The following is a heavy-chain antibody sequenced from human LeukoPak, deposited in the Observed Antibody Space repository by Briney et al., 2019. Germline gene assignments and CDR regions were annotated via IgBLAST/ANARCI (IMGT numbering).Heavy chain of an antibody. CDR1: GGSISSYY. CDR3: ARGGYYGSGNDFRFDP. V-gene: IGHV4-59*01. J-gene: IGHJ5*02. D-gene: IGHD3-10*01. Sequence: SETLSLTCTVSGGSISSYYWSWIRQPPGKGLEWIGSINYSGSTYYNPSLKSRVTISVDTSKNQFSLKLSSVTAADTAVYYCARGGYYGSGNDFRFDPWGQGTLVTVSS. CDR2: INYSGST.